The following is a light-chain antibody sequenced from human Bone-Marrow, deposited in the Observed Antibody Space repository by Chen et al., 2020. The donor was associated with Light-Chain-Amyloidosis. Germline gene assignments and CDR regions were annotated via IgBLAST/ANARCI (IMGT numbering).Light chain of an antibody. V-gene: IGLV2-23*02. CDR2: EVT. J-gene: IGLJ1*01. CDR3: CSYAGSPLYV. CDR1: SSDVGSLEF. Sequence: SALTQPASVSGSPGQSITIFCHGTSSDVGSLEFVSWYQQHAGKAPKLMIYEVTKRPSGVSNRFSGPKSGNTASLTISGLQAEDEADYYCCSYAGSPLYVVGTGTKVSVL.